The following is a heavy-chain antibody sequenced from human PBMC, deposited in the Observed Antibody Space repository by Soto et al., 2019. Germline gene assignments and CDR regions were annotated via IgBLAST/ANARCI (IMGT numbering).Heavy chain of an antibody. V-gene: IGHV6-1*01. D-gene: IGHD3-10*01. CDR2: TYYRSKWYN. J-gene: IGHJ3*02. Sequence: SQTLSLTCAISGDSVSSNSAAWNWLRQSPSRGLEWLGRTYYRSKWYNDYVVSVKSRITINPDTSKNQFSLQLNSVTPEDTAVYYCTRERGVLSEAFDIWGQGTVVTVSS. CDR3: TRERGVLSEAFDI. CDR1: GDSVSSNSAA.